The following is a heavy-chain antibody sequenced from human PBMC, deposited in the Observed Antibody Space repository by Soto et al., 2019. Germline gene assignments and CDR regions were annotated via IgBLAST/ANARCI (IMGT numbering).Heavy chain of an antibody. CDR2: VYYSGST. CDR1: GGSISSDY. Sequence: QVQLQESGPGLVKPSETLSLTCTVSGGSISSDYWSWIRQPPGKGLEWIGYVYYSGSTNYNPSLKSRVTISVDTAKTQFSLKLSSVTAADTAVYYCARLSEVYGTDVWGQGTTVTVSS. V-gene: IGHV4-59*08. J-gene: IGHJ6*02. CDR3: ARLSEVYGTDV.